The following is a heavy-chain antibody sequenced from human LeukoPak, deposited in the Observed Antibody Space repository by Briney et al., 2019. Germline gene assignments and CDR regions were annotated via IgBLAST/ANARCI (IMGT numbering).Heavy chain of an antibody. Sequence: PSETLSLTCDVSNVSVTTSGYHWGWIRQPPGEGLEWIASISYNGTSYYNPSLRSRVNIFVDTAKNQVSVTLRSVAARDTAVYYCSKGFEDWGGADFWGQGALVTVSS. CDR1: NVSVTTSGYH. CDR3: SKGFEDWGGADF. V-gene: IGHV4-39*01. CDR2: ISYNGTS. J-gene: IGHJ4*02. D-gene: IGHD3-10*01.